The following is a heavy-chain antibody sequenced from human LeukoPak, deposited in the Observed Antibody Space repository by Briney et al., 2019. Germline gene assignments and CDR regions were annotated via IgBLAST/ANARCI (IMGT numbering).Heavy chain of an antibody. CDR2: ISSSGSTI. CDR1: GFTFSDNY. V-gene: IGHV3-11*01. CDR3: ARDPQPSSGYDQAFDY. J-gene: IGHJ4*02. Sequence: GGSLRLSCAASGFTFSDNYMSWIRQAPGKGLEWVSYISSSGSTIYYADSVKGRFTISRDNAKNSLYLQMNSLRAEDTAVYYCARDPQPSSGYDQAFDYWGQGTLVTVSS. D-gene: IGHD3-22*01.